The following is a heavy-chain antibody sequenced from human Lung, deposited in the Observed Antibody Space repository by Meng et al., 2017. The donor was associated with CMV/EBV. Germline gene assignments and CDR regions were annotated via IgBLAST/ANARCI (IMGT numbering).Heavy chain of an antibody. J-gene: IGHJ1*01. V-gene: IGHV1-69*05. D-gene: IGHD3-3*02. CDR1: GGTFNSYV. CDR2: ITPISATV. Sequence: SVKVSCKASGGTFNSYVIYWVRQAPGQGLEWMGGITPISATVNYAQRFQGRVTLTTDESTNTAYMELTGLRSDDTAVYLCARWSISIQHWGQGTLVTVSS. CDR3: ARWSISIQH.